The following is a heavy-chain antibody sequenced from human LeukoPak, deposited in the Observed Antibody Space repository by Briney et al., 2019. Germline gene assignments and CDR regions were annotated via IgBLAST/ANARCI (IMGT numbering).Heavy chain of an antibody. CDR1: GYSISSTYC. V-gene: IGHV4-38-2*02. D-gene: IGHD6-19*01. J-gene: IGHJ4*02. Sequence: SETLSLTCTVSGYSISSTYCWGWIRQPPGKGLEWIGRVCRSGSTYYNPSLKSRVSISVDTSQNQFSLKLSSVTAADTAVYYCARGTRSTGRYDYWGQGTLVTVSS. CDR3: ARGTRSTGRYDY. CDR2: VCRSGST.